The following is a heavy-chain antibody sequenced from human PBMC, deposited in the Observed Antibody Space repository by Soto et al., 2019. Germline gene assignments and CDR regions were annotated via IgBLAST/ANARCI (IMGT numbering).Heavy chain of an antibody. V-gene: IGHV3-7*03. J-gene: IGHJ4*02. D-gene: IGHD3-9*01. CDR3: ATYYDALTGPLDY. Sequence: GGSLRLSCAASGFTFSSYWMSWVRQAPGKGLEWVANIKQDGSEKYYVDSVKGRFTISRDRSKNTLYLQLNSLRADDTALYYCATYYDALTGPLDYWGQGALVTVSS. CDR1: GFTFSSYW. CDR2: IKQDGSEK.